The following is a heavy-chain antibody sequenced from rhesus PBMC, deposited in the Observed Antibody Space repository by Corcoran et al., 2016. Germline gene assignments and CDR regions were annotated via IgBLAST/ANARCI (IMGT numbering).Heavy chain of an antibody. D-gene: IGHD1-20*01. CDR2: VYWDVDK. V-gene: IGHV2S1*01. CDR3: ARRDVWNNGIIDY. CDR1: GLSLSTSGLG. J-gene: IGHJ4*01. Sequence: QVTLKESGPALVKPTQTLTLTCTFSGLSLSTSGLGINLNRQPPGKALEWLASVYWDVDKSNTTSLKSRLTISKDTSKNQVVLTMTNMDPVDTATYYCARRDVWNNGIIDYWGQGVLVTVSS.